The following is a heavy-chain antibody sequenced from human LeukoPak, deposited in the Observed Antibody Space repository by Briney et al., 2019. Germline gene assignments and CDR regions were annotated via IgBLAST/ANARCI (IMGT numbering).Heavy chain of an antibody. CDR1: GFSFDDLG. CDR3: ARAVCPTIKFCDSSYFMDV. D-gene: IGHD6-6*01. J-gene: IGHJ6*03. Sequence: GGSPRLSCAASGFSFDDLGMTWVRQVPGKGLEWVAGINWNGASTGYADSVRGRFTISRDNAKNSLYLQMNSLRAEDTALYYCARAVCPTIKFCDSSYFMDVWGKGTTVNVS. CDR2: INWNGAST. V-gene: IGHV3-20*04.